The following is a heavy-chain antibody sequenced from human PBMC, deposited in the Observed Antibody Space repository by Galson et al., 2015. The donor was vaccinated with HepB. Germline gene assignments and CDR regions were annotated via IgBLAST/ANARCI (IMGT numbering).Heavy chain of an antibody. J-gene: IGHJ4*02. CDR1: GASINTNIW. V-gene: IGHV4/OR15-8*02. CDR2: IYHNGNT. D-gene: IGHD3-10*01. CDR3: ALRHLWSPNNFDY. Sequence: SETLSLTCVVSGASINTNIWWSWVRQAPGKGLEWIGEIYHNGNTIYNPSLQSRVTISVDKSKNQFSLNLNFVTAADTAVYYCALRHLWSPNNFDYWGQGTLVIVSS.